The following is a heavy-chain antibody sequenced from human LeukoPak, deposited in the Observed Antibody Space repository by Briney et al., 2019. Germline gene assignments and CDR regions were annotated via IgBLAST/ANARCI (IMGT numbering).Heavy chain of an antibody. D-gene: IGHD5-18*01. CDR1: GYTFTGYY. CDR3: ARDTASTSDGSDY. J-gene: IGHJ4*02. V-gene: IGHV1-2*02. CDR2: INPDSGGT. Sequence: GASVKVSCKAFGYTFTGYYIHWVRQAPGQGLEWLGWINPDSGGTNYAQKFQGRVTVTRDTSISTAYMDLSSLRSDDTAVYYCARDTASTSDGSDYWGQGTLVTVSS.